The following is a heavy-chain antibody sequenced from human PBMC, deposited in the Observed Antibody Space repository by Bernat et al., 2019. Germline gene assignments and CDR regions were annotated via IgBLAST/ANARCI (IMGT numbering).Heavy chain of an antibody. CDR1: GFTFSSYG. Sequence: QVQLVESGGGVVQPGRSLRLSCAASGFTFSSYGMYWVRQAPGKGLGWVAVISYDGSNKHYVDSVKGRFTISRDNSKNTLYLQMNSLRGEDTAVYYCAKDTHAGYSSSWYYYYYGMDVWGQGTTVIVSS. D-gene: IGHD6-13*01. J-gene: IGHJ6*02. CDR2: ISYDGSNK. V-gene: IGHV3-30*18. CDR3: AKDTHAGYSSSWYYYYYGMDV.